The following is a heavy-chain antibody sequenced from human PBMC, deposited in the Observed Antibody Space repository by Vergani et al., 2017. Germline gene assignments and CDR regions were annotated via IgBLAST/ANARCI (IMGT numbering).Heavy chain of an antibody. CDR3: ARDPDCSSTSCYGGHDAFDI. Sequence: QVQLQQWGAGLLKPSETLSLTCAVYGGSFSGYYWSWIRQPPGKGLEWIGEINHSGSTNYNPSLKSRVTISVGTSKNQFSLKLSSVTAADTAVYYCARDPDCSSTSCYGGHDAFDIWGQGTMVTVSS. J-gene: IGHJ3*02. V-gene: IGHV4-34*01. D-gene: IGHD2-2*01. CDR1: GGSFSGYY. CDR2: INHSGST.